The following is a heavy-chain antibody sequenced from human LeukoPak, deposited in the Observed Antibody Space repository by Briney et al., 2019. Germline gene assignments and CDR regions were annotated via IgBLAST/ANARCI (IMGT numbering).Heavy chain of an antibody. CDR3: AKDLVRRALYFFDY. Sequence: GRSLRLSCAASGFTFDDYAMHWVRQAPGKGLEWVSGISWSSGSIAYADSVKGRFTISRDNAKNSLYLQMNSLRAEDTALYYCAKDLVRRALYFFDYWGQGILVTVSS. J-gene: IGHJ4*02. D-gene: IGHD3-10*01. V-gene: IGHV3-9*01. CDR1: GFTFDDYA. CDR2: ISWSSGSI.